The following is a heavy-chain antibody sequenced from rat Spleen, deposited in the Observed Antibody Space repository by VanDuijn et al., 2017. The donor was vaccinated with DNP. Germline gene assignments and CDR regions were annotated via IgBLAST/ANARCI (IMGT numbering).Heavy chain of an antibody. V-gene: IGHV5S23*01. Sequence: EVQLVESGENLVRPGRSLKLSCVVSGFTFSNYDMAWVRQAPTKGLEWVALISPNGDRTYYRDSVKGRFTVSRNNAENALHLQMDSLRSEDTATYYCTRPRGSYGGYRMDVWGQGTSVSVSS. CDR1: GFTFSNYD. CDR2: ISPNGDRT. D-gene: IGHD1-11*01. CDR3: TRPRGSYGGYRMDV. J-gene: IGHJ4*01.